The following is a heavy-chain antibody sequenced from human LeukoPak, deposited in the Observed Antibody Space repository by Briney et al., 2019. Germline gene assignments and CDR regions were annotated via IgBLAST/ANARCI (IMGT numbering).Heavy chain of an antibody. CDR1: GYTFTGYY. J-gene: IGHJ6*03. CDR3: ARGGGSGIYYYYYYYMDV. CDR2: INPNSGGT. D-gene: IGHD3-10*01. V-gene: IGHV1-2*06. Sequence: GASVKVSCKASGYTFTGYYMHWVRQAPGQGLEWMGRINPNSGGTNYAQKFQGRVTMTRDTSISTAYMELSRLRSDDTAVYYCARGGGSGIYYYYYYYMDVWGKGTTVTVSS.